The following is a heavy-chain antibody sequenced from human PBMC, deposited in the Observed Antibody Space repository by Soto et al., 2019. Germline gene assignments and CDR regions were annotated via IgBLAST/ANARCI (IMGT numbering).Heavy chain of an antibody. CDR2: IYYSGST. D-gene: IGHD1-1*01. Sequence: SETLSLTCTVSGGSISSYYWSWIRQPPGKGLEWIGYIYYSGSTNYNPSLKSRVTISVDTSKNQFSLKLSSVTAADTAVYYCARRATTDYYYYYYYLDVWGKGTTVTVS. J-gene: IGHJ6*03. CDR1: GGSISSYY. CDR3: ARRATTDYYYYYYYLDV. V-gene: IGHV4-59*08.